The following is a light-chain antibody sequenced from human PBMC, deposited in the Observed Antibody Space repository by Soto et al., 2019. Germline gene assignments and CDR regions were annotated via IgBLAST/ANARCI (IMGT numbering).Light chain of an antibody. CDR1: QSVSYN. V-gene: IGKV3-15*01. J-gene: IGKJ1*01. CDR3: QQYNNWPRT. CDR2: GAS. Sequence: EIVLTQSPATLSVSPGESATLYCRASQSVSYNLAWYQQRPGQPPRLLIYGASTRATSVPARFSGSGSGTDFTLTISSLQSEDFAVYYCQQYNNWPRTFGQGTKGDIK.